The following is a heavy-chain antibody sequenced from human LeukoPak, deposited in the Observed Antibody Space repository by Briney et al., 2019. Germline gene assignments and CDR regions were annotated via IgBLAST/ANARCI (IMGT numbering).Heavy chain of an antibody. CDR1: GGSISSYY. CDR3: ARMAGGYSIDY. Sequence: SETLSLTCTVSGGSISSYYWSWIRQPPGKGLEWIGYIYYSGSTNYNPSLKSRVTISVDTSKNQFSLKLSSVTAADTAVYYCARMAGGYSIDYWGQGTLVTVSS. J-gene: IGHJ4*02. CDR2: IYYSGST. V-gene: IGHV4-59*08. D-gene: IGHD5-12*01.